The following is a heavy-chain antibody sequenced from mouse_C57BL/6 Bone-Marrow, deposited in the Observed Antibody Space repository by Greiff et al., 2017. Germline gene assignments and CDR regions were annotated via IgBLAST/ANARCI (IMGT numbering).Heavy chain of an antibody. CDR2: IDPENGDT. J-gene: IGHJ2*01. CDR1: GFNITDDY. CDR3: AILAHGGYY. D-gene: IGHD1-3*01. Sequence: EVQLQQSGAELVRPGASVKLSCTASGFNITDDYMHWVKQRPEQGLEWIGRIDPENGDTEYAAKFQGKATITADTSSNTAYMQLSSLTSEDTAVYYCAILAHGGYYWGQGTTLTVSA. V-gene: IGHV14-4*01.